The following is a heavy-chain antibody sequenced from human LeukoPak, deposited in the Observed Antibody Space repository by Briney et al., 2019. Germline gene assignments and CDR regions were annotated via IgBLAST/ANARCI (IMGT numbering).Heavy chain of an antibody. CDR1: GFTFSSYS. J-gene: IGHJ6*03. CDR2: ISSTGSYI. CDR3: ARGNAYPAYYYYMDV. V-gene: IGHV3-21*01. Sequence: GGSLRLSCAASGFTFSSYSMNWVRQAPGKGLEWVSYISSTGSYIYYADSVKGRFTISRDNAKNSPYLQMNSLRAEDTAVYYCARGNAYPAYYYYMDVWGKGTTVTVSS.